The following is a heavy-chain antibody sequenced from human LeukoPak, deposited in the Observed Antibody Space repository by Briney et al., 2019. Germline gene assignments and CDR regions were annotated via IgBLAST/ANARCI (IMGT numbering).Heavy chain of an antibody. Sequence: ASVKVSCKASGYTFTSYGLSWVRQAPGQGLEWMGWISPYNANTHYAQKVQGRVTMTTDTSTSTAYMELRSLRSADTAVYYCARKPPNLAFDYWGQGTLVTVSS. CDR3: ARKPPNLAFDY. D-gene: IGHD4/OR15-4a*01. CDR1: GYTFTSYG. J-gene: IGHJ4*02. CDR2: ISPYNANT. V-gene: IGHV1-18*04.